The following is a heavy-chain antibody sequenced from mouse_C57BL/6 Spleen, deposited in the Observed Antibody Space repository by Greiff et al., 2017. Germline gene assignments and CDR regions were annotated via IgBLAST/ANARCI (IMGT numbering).Heavy chain of an antibody. Sequence: EVTLLESGPGLAKPSQTLSLTCSVTGYSITSDYWNCIRTFPGNKLLYMGYISYSGSTYYTPSLKSRISITRDTSKNQYYLQLNSVTTEDTATYYCARFPYYYGSSDWYFDVWGTGTTVTVSS. CDR3: ARFPYYYGSSDWYFDV. D-gene: IGHD1-1*01. CDR1: GYSITSDY. J-gene: IGHJ1*03. V-gene: IGHV3-8*01. CDR2: ISYSGST.